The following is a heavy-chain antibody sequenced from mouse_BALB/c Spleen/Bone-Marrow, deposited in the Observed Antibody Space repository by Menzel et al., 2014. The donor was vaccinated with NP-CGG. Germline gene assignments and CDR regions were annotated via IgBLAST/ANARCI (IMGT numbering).Heavy chain of an antibody. CDR1: GYAFSSYW. V-gene: IGHV1-80*01. CDR2: IYPGDGDT. Sequence: VQLQQSGAELVRPGSSVKISCKASGYAFSSYWMNWVKQRPGQGLEWIGQIYPGDGDTNYNGKFKGKATLTADKSSSTAYMQLSGRTSEDSAVYFCARGRGWYFDYWGQGTTLTVSS. CDR3: ARGRGWYFDY. J-gene: IGHJ2*01. D-gene: IGHD2-3*01.